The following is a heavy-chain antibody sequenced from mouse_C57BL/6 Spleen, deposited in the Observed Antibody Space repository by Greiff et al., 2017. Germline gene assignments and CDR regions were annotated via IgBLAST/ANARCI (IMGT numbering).Heavy chain of an antibody. CDR3: ARPYYDYDFAY. J-gene: IGHJ3*01. CDR1: GFTFSSYG. D-gene: IGHD2-4*01. V-gene: IGHV5-6*01. CDR2: ISSGGSYT. Sequence: EVKLVESGGDLVKPGGSLKLSCAASGFTFSSYGMSWVRQTPDKRLEWVATISSGGSYTYYPDSVKGRFTISRDNAKNTLYLQMSSLKSEDTAMYYCARPYYDYDFAYWGQGTLVTVSA.